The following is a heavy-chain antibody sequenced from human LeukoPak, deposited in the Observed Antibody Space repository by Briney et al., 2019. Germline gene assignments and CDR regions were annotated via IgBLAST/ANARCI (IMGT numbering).Heavy chain of an antibody. D-gene: IGHD2-2*01. CDR2: IKQDGSAK. CDR1: GSTSTGYW. CDR3: ARHPGTSFDY. Sequence: GGSLRPSCEAPGSTSTGYWITWVRQAPGKGLEWVANIKQDGSAKDYVDSVKGRFTISRDNAKNSLFLQMNSLRAEDTAVYYCARHPGTSFDYWGQGTLVTVSS. J-gene: IGHJ4*02. V-gene: IGHV3-7*01.